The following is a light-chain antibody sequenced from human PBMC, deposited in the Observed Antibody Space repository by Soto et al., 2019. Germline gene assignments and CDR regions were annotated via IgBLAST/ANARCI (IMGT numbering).Light chain of an antibody. CDR1: QSISSW. CDR2: DAS. Sequence: DIQMTQSPSTLSASVGDRVTITCRASQSISSWLAWYQQKPGKAPKLLIYDASSLESGVPSRFSGSGSGTEFNLTISSLQPDDFAPYYCQQYNSYSWTFGQGTKVEIK. J-gene: IGKJ1*01. CDR3: QQYNSYSWT. V-gene: IGKV1-5*01.